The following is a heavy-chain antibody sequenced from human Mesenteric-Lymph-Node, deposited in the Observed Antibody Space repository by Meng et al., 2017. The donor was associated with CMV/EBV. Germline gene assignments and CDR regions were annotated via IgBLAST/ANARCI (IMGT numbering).Heavy chain of an antibody. J-gene: IGHJ4*02. Sequence: SLKISCAASGFTFDDFAMHWVRQAPGKGLEWVSGISWNSGSIGYADSVKGRFTISRDNAKNSLYLQMNSLRAEDTAVYYCAKAPIEGDYYDTSGPEYYFDYWGQGTLVTVSS. CDR1: GFTFDDFA. CDR2: ISWNSGSI. D-gene: IGHD3-22*01. V-gene: IGHV3-9*01. CDR3: AKAPIEGDYYDTSGPEYYFDY.